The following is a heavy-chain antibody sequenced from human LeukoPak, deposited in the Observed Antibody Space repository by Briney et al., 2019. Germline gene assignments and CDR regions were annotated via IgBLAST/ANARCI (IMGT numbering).Heavy chain of an antibody. CDR1: AYTFTSYY. Sequence: ASVKVSCKASAYTFTSYYMHWVRQAPGQGLEWMGIINPSGGSTSYAQKFQGRVTMTRDTSTSTVYMELSSLRSEDTAVYYCARAMSSGYYPYYFDYWGQGTLVTVSS. V-gene: IGHV1-46*01. D-gene: IGHD3-22*01. J-gene: IGHJ4*02. CDR3: ARAMSSGYYPYYFDY. CDR2: INPSGGST.